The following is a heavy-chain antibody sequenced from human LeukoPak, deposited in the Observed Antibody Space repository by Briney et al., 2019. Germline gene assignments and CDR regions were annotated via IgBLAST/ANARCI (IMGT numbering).Heavy chain of an antibody. CDR3: ARVAVSGPTGWFDS. V-gene: IGHV3-30-3*01. D-gene: IGHD2-8*02. J-gene: IGHJ5*01. CDR1: GFTFSSYA. CDR2: ISYDGSNK. Sequence: GGSLRLSCAASGFTFSSYAMHWVRQAPGKGLEWVAVISYDGSNKYYADSVKGRFTISRDNSKNTLYLQMNSLRAEDTATYYCARVAVSGPTGWFDSWGQGTLVIVSS.